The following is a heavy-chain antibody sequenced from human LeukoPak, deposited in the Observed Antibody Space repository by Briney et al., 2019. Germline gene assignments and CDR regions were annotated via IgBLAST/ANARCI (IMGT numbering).Heavy chain of an antibody. D-gene: IGHD5-18*01. CDR3: ARAPPDTAMVEYFDY. CDR1: GGSISTYY. Sequence: PSETLSLTCTVSGGSISTYYWNWIRQPPGKGLEWIGYIYYSGSTNYNPSLKSRVTMSVDTSKNQFSLKLSSVTAADTAVYYCARAPPDTAMVEYFDYWGQGTLVTVSP. J-gene: IGHJ4*02. CDR2: IYYSGST. V-gene: IGHV4-59*12.